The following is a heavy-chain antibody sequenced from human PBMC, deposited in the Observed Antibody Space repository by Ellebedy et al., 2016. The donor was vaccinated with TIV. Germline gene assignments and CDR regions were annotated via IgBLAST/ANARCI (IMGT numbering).Heavy chain of an antibody. CDR1: GLTFSRYW. V-gene: IGHV3-7*03. CDR3: AKLAGVHVWYFDY. J-gene: IGHJ4*02. Sequence: GESLKISCVDSGLTFSRYWMSWVRQTPGRGLEWVANIKQDGSDKNYADSVKGRFTSSRDNSKNTLYLQVNSLTAEDTAVYYCAKLAGVHVWYFDYWGQGTLVTVSS. D-gene: IGHD2-21*01. CDR2: IKQDGSDK.